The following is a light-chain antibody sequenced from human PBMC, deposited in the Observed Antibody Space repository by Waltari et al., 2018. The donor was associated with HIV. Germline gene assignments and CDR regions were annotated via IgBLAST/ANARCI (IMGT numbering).Light chain of an antibody. CDR2: DIN. CDR3: ASNRLDYTLI. Sequence: QSALTQPASVSGFLGQSINISCTGISTDSRFYQYVSWYQQYPGKIPRLIFFDINNRPSGVSDHFSGSRSGHSASLTFSGLQSGDEAHYYCASNRLDYTLIFGGGTKLTVL. V-gene: IGLV2-14*03. J-gene: IGLJ2*01. CDR1: STDSRFYQY.